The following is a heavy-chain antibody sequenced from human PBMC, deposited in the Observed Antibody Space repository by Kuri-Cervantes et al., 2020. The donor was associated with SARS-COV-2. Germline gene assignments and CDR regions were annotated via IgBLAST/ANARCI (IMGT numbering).Heavy chain of an antibody. D-gene: IGHD3-3*01. CDR3: ARDSADFWSGPSDY. V-gene: IGHV4-38-2*02. CDR2: IYYSGST. CDR1: GYSISSGYY. J-gene: IGHJ4*02. Sequence: SETLSLTCTVSGYSISSGYYWGWIRQPPGKGLEWIGSIYYSGSTYYNPSLKSRVTISVDTSKNQFSLKLSSVTAADTAVYYCARDSADFWSGPSDYWGQGTLVTVSS.